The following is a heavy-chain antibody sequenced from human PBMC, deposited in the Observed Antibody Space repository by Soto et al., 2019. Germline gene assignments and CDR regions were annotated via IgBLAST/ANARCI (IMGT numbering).Heavy chain of an antibody. CDR2: TYYRSKWYN. D-gene: IGHD3-3*01. V-gene: IGHV6-1*01. Sequence: SPTLSLTCAISGDSVSSNSAAWNWIRQSPSRGLEWLGRTYYRSKWYNDYAVSVKSRITINPDTSKNQFSLQLNSVSPEDTAVYYCAREMEWLLYTDKHYGMDVWGQGTTVTVSS. CDR3: AREMEWLLYTDKHYGMDV. J-gene: IGHJ6*02. CDR1: GDSVSSNSAA.